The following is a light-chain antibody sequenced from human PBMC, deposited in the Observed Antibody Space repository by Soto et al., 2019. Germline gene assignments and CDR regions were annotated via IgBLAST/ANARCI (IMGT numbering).Light chain of an antibody. J-gene: IGLJ1*01. Sequence: QSVLSQPPALSVSLGQSVTISFTGTTSDVGGYNYVSWYQHHPGKAPKLIIYDVNNRPSGVPDRFSGSKSGNTASLTISGLRPEDEADYHCCSYAGSYLYVFGTGTKVTVL. V-gene: IGLV2-11*01. CDR2: DVN. CDR3: CSYAGSYLYV. CDR1: TSDVGGYNY.